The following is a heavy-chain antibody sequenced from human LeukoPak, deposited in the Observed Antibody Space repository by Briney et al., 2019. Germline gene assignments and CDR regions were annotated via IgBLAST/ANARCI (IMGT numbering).Heavy chain of an antibody. CDR1: GFTFSNAW. J-gene: IGHJ4*02. D-gene: IGHD3-9*01. V-gene: IGHV3-49*04. CDR2: IRSKAYGGTT. Sequence: PGGSLRLSCAASGFTFSNAWMSWVRQAPGKGLEWVGFIRSKAYGGTTEYAASVKGRFTISRDDSKSIAYLQMNSLKTEDTAVYYCTREYDILTGYDYWGQGTLVTVSS. CDR3: TREYDILTGYDY.